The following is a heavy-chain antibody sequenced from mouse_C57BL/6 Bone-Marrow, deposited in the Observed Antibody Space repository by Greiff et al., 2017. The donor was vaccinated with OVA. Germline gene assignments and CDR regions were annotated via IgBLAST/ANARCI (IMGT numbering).Heavy chain of an antibody. D-gene: IGHD1-1*01. CDR1: GYTFTSYW. J-gene: IGHJ3*01. V-gene: IGHV1-5*01. Sequence: EVKLQESGTVLARPGASVKMSCKPSGYTFTSYWMHWVKQRPGQGLEWIGAIYPGNSDTSYNQKFKGKAKLTAVTSASTAYMELSSLTNEDSAVYYCTRSNYYGSSFRWFAYWGQGTLVTVSA. CDR3: TRSNYYGSSFRWFAY. CDR2: IYPGNSDT.